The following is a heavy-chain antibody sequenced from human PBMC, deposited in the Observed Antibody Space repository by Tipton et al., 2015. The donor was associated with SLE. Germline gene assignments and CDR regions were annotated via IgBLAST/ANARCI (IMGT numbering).Heavy chain of an antibody. V-gene: IGHV3-30*02. CDR1: GFTFRTFG. J-gene: IGHJ4*02. D-gene: IGHD1-1*01. CDR2: IRYDGKEK. CDR3: AKEFGLNDEAFDY. Sequence: SLRLSCAASGFTFRTFGVHWVRQAPGKGLEWVSFIRYDGKEKFYSDSVKGRFIISRDNSKNTLYLQMNGLRVEDTAVYYCAKEFGLNDEAFDYWGQGTLVTVSS.